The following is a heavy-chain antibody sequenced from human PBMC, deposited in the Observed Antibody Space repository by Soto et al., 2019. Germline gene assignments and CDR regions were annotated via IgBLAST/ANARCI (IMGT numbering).Heavy chain of an antibody. CDR3: ARGEDIVVVVAATPPYYYGMDV. CDR2: IIPIFGTA. Sequence: SVKVSCKASGGTFSSYAISWVRQAPGQGLEWMGGIIPIFGTANYAQKFQGRVTITADKSTSTAYMELSSLRSEDTAVYYCARGEDIVVVVAATPPYYYGMDVWGQGTTVTVS. J-gene: IGHJ6*02. D-gene: IGHD2-15*01. V-gene: IGHV1-69*06. CDR1: GGTFSSYA.